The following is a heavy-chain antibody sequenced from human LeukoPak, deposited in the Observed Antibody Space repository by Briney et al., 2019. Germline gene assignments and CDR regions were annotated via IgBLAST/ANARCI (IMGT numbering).Heavy chain of an antibody. Sequence: PGGSLRLSCAASGFTFSSYGMHWVRQAPGKGLEWVAVIWYDGSNKYYADSVKGRFTISRVNSKNTLYLQMNSLRAEDTAVYYCAKGLPASYDSSGYFLWGQGTLVTVSS. V-gene: IGHV3-33*06. CDR3: AKGLPASYDSSGYFL. CDR1: GFTFSSYG. CDR2: IWYDGSNK. D-gene: IGHD3-22*01. J-gene: IGHJ4*02.